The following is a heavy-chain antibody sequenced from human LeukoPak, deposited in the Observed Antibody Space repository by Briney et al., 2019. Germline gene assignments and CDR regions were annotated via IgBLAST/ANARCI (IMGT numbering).Heavy chain of an antibody. J-gene: IGHJ6*02. V-gene: IGHV4-39*01. Sequence: SSETLSLTCTVSGGSISSSNYYWGWIRQPPGKGLEWIGSIYYSGSTYYNPSLKSRVTISVDTSKNQFSLKLSSVTAADTAVYYCASPYCSGGSCYPDYYGMDVWGQGTTVTVSS. D-gene: IGHD2-15*01. CDR3: ASPYCSGGSCYPDYYGMDV. CDR1: GGSISSSNYY. CDR2: IYYSGST.